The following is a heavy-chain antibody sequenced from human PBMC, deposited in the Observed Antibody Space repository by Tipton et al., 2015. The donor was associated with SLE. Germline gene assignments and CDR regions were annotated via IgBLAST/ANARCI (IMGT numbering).Heavy chain of an antibody. CDR3: ATINLWGGWCDR. CDR1: GYSFTAYY. J-gene: IGHJ5*02. CDR2: INPDSGCT. Sequence: QLVQSGAEVKKPGASVKVSCKASGYSFTAYYIHWVRQAPGQGLEWMGWINPDSGCTNYAQKFQGRITMTRDTCISTAYMELCRLRSDDTALYYCATINLWGGWCDRWGRGTVVTVSS. V-gene: IGHV1-2*02. D-gene: IGHD3-10*01.